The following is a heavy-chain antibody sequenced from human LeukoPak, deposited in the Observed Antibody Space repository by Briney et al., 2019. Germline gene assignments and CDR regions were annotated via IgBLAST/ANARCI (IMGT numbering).Heavy chain of an antibody. V-gene: IGHV1-46*01. CDR1: GYTFTSYY. J-gene: IGHJ4*02. CDR2: INPSGGST. CDR3: ARDESVGHGEEDGFDY. D-gene: IGHD3-10*01. Sequence: GASVKVSCKASGYTFTSYYMHWVRQAPGQGLEWMGIINPSGGSTSYAQKFQGRVTMTTDTSTSTAYMELRSLRSDDTAVYYCARDESVGHGEEDGFDYWGQGTLVTVSS.